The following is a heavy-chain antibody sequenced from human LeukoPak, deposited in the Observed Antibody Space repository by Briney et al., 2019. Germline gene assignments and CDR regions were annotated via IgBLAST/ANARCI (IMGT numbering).Heavy chain of an antibody. J-gene: IGHJ4*02. CDR2: IYTSGTT. Sequence: SETLFLTCTVSGGSFSTYYWSWIRQPAGKGLEWIGHIYTSGTTNYNPSLKSRVTMSIDTSKNQFSLKLSSVTAADTAIYYCARDAKYYYGSRTYFFFEYWGQGTLLTVSS. D-gene: IGHD3-10*01. V-gene: IGHV4-4*07. CDR3: ARDAKYYYGSRTYFFFEY. CDR1: GGSFSTYY.